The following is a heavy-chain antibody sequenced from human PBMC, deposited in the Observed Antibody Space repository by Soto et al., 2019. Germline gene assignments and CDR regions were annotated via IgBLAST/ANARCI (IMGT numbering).Heavy chain of an antibody. J-gene: IGHJ6*02. D-gene: IGHD3-9*01. CDR1: GFTFSNYG. CDR3: AREGLRYFDWSRYGMDV. V-gene: IGHV3-33*01. Sequence: PGGSLRLSCAASGFTFSNYGMHWVRQAPGKGLQWVAVIWYDGSKKYYADSVKGRFTISRDNSKNTLYLQMNSLRAEDTAVYYCAREGLRYFDWSRYGMDVWGQGTTVTVSS. CDR2: IWYDGSKK.